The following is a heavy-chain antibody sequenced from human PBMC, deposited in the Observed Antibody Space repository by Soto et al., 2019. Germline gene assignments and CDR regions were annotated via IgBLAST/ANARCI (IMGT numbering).Heavy chain of an antibody. J-gene: IGHJ6*03. Sequence: GGSLRLSCAASGFTFSSYGMHWVRQAPGKGLEWVAVISYDGSNKYYADSVKGRFTISRDNSKNTLYLQMNSLRAEDTAVYYCAKDSYDILTGYSNYYYYYYMDVWGKGTTVTVSS. V-gene: IGHV3-30*18. CDR2: ISYDGSNK. CDR3: AKDSYDILTGYSNYYYYYYMDV. CDR1: GFTFSSYG. D-gene: IGHD3-9*01.